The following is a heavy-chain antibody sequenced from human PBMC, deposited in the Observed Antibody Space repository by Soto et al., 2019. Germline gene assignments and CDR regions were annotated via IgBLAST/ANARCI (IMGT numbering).Heavy chain of an antibody. Sequence: SETLSLTCTVSGGSIGSSSHYWGWIRQPPGKGLEWIGTIYYSGSTNYNPSLRSRVTISVDTSKSQFSLNLSAVTAANTAVYYCAKLRCSGDRCNSVLWGRGTLVTVSS. V-gene: IGHV4-39*01. CDR1: GGSIGSSSHY. CDR2: IYYSGST. D-gene: IGHD2-15*01. CDR3: AKLRCSGDRCNSVL. J-gene: IGHJ4*02.